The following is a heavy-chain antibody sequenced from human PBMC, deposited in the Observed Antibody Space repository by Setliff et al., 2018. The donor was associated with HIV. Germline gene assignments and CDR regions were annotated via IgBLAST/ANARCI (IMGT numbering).Heavy chain of an antibody. J-gene: IGHJ4*02. CDR3: ATYHYYDSSAYYIDLYYLDY. Sequence: GASVKVSCKASGYIFTTFGFSWVRQAPGQGLEWMGWINTHNGNTHYAQRFQGRVTMTRDTSTTTAYMELRSLRSDDTAVYYCATYHYYDSSAYYIDLYYLDYWGQGTLVTVSS. CDR1: GYIFTTFG. V-gene: IGHV1-18*01. D-gene: IGHD3-22*01. CDR2: INTHNGNT.